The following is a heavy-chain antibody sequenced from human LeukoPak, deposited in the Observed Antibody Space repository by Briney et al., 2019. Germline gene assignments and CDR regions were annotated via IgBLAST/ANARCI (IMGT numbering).Heavy chain of an antibody. D-gene: IGHD3-16*01. Sequence: GGSLRLSCAASGFTFSSYSMNWVRQAPGKGLEWVSSISSSSSYIYYADSVKGRFTISRDNAKNSLYLQMNSLRAEDTAVYYCARSSIMITFGGVPDYWGQGTLVTISS. V-gene: IGHV3-21*01. CDR2: ISSSSSYI. J-gene: IGHJ4*02. CDR3: ARSSIMITFGGVPDY. CDR1: GFTFSSYS.